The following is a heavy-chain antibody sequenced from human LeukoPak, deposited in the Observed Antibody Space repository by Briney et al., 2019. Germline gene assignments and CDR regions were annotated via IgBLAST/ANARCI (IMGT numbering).Heavy chain of an antibody. CDR1: GVSISSGGYS. CDR3: ARVIMYGDYKWFGP. J-gene: IGHJ5*02. Sequence: PSQTLSLTCAVSGVSISSGGYSWSWLPQPPGKGLEWNGYIYHSGSTYYNPSLQSRVAISVDRSKNQFSLKLSSVTAADPAVYYCARVIMYGDYKWFGPWGQGTLVTVSS. CDR2: IYHSGST. V-gene: IGHV4-30-2*01. D-gene: IGHD4-17*01.